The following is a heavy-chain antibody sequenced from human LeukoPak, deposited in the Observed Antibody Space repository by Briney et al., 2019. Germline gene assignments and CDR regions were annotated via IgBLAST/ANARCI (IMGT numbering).Heavy chain of an antibody. CDR2: IYYSGST. CDR1: GGSISSYY. V-gene: IGHV4-59*12. D-gene: IGHD3-10*01. CDR3: ARGPRTSGGLDY. J-gene: IGHJ4*02. Sequence: SETLSLTCTVSGGSISSYYWSWIRQPPGKGLEWIGYIYYSGSTYYNPSLKSRVTISVDTSKNQFSLKLSSVTAADTAVYYCARGPRTSGGLDYWGQGTLVTVSS.